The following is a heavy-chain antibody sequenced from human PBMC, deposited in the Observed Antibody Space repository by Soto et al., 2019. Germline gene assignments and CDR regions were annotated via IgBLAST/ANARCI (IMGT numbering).Heavy chain of an antibody. V-gene: IGHV1-18*01. CDR3: AREGSTMVRGVPRGMDV. J-gene: IGHJ6*02. D-gene: IGHD3-10*01. Sequence: QVQLVQSGAEVKKPGASVKVSCKASGYTFTSYGISWVRQAPGQGLEWMGWISAYNGNTNYAQKLQGRVTMTTDTSTSTGYMELRSLRADDTAVYYCAREGSTMVRGVPRGMDVWGQGTTVTVSS. CDR1: GYTFTSYG. CDR2: ISAYNGNT.